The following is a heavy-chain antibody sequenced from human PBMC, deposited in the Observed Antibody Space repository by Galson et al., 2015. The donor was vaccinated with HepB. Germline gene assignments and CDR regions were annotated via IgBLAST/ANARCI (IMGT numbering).Heavy chain of an antibody. CDR2: IYHSGST. J-gene: IGHJ4*02. V-gene: IGHV4-59*01. D-gene: IGHD3-3*01. Sequence: LSLTCAVYGGSISNNYWSWIRQPPGKALEWIGYIYHSGSTKYNPSLESRVTMSLDTSKNQFSLKLSSVTAADTAVYYCARGYDFWSGWGQGTLVTVSS. CDR3: ARGYDFWSG. CDR1: GGSISNNY.